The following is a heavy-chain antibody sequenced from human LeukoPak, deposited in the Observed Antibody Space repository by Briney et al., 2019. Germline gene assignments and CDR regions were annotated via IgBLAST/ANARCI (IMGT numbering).Heavy chain of an antibody. V-gene: IGHV4-59*01. Sequence: SETLSLTCPVSGGSISSYYWSWIRQPPGKGLGWIGYIYYSGSTNYNPSLKSRVTISVDTSKNQFSLKLSSVTAAGTAVYYCARENDSNYDYWGQGTLVTVSS. D-gene: IGHD1-1*01. CDR3: ARENDSNYDY. J-gene: IGHJ4*02. CDR1: GGSISSYY. CDR2: IYYSGST.